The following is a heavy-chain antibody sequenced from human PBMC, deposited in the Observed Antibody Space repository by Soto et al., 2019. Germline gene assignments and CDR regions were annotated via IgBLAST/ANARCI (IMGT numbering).Heavy chain of an antibody. D-gene: IGHD3-22*01. V-gene: IGHV1-69*13. Sequence: ASVKVSCKASGGTYSSYAISWVRQAPGQGLEWMGGIIPIFGTANYAQKFQGRVTITADESTSTAYMELSSLRSEDTAVYYCARVADSSGYYGFYYFDYWGQGTLLTVSS. J-gene: IGHJ4*02. CDR3: ARVADSSGYYGFYYFDY. CDR2: IIPIFGTA. CDR1: GGTYSSYA.